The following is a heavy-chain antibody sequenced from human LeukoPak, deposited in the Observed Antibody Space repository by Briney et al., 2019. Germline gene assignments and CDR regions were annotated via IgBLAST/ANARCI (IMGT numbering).Heavy chain of an antibody. J-gene: IGHJ3*02. CDR3: AREANGGNDDAFDI. D-gene: IGHD4-23*01. CDR1: GLTFSSSA. V-gene: IGHV3-30*01. CDR2: ISYDGRNK. Sequence: PGRSLRLSCAASGLTFSSSAMQWVRQAPGKGLEWVAVISYDGRNKYYADSVKGRFTISRDNSKNTLYLQMNSLRAEDTAVYYCAREANGGNDDAFDIWGQGRMVTVSS.